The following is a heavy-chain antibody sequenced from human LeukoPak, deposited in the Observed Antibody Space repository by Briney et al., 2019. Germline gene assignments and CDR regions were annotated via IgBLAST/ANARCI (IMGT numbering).Heavy chain of an antibody. V-gene: IGHV5-51*01. CDR1: GYSFTSYW. J-gene: IGHJ4*02. D-gene: IGHD5-12*01. CDR2: SYPGDSDT. CDR3: ARRHGYSGYVIDY. Sequence: GESLKISCKGSGYSFTSYWIGWVRQMPGKGLEWMGISYPGDSDTRHSPSFQGQVTISADKSISTAYLQWSSLKASDTAMYYCARRHGYSGYVIDYWGQGTLVTVSS.